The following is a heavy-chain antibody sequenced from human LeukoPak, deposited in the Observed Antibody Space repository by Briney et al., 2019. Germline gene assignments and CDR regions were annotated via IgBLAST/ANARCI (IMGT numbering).Heavy chain of an antibody. CDR3: ARVQDGDNLDY. CDR2: ISAYNGNT. Sequence: ASVTLSCKASGYTFTSYGISWVRQAPGQGLEWMGWISAYNGNTNYAQRLQGRVTMTTDTSTSTAYMELRSLRSDDTAVYYCARVQDGDNLDYWGQGTLVTVSS. CDR1: GYTFTSYG. J-gene: IGHJ4*02. D-gene: IGHD4-17*01. V-gene: IGHV1-18*04.